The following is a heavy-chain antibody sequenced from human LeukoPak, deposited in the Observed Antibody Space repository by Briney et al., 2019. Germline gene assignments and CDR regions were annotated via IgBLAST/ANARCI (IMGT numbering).Heavy chain of an antibody. D-gene: IGHD2-2*01. CDR1: GYSISSGCY. CDR2: IYHSGST. V-gene: IGHV4-38-2*01. CDR3: ARQVPWGYFDY. Sequence: SETLSLTCAVSGYSISSGCYWGWIRQPPGKGLEWIGSIYHSGSTYYNPSLKSRVTISVDTSKNQFSLKLSSVTAADTAVYYCARQVPWGYFDYWGQGTLVTVSS. J-gene: IGHJ4*02.